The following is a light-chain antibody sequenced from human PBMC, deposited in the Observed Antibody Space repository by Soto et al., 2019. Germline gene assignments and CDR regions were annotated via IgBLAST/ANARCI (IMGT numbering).Light chain of an antibody. J-gene: IGKJ1*01. CDR2: GAS. CDR3: QHYGSSWT. CDR1: QSVSSSY. Sequence: EIVLTQSPGTLSLSPGERATLSCRASQSVSSSYLAWYQQKPGQAPRLLIYGASNRATGIPDRFSGSGSGTDFILTISRLEPEDFAVYYCQHYGSSWTFGQGTKVDI. V-gene: IGKV3-20*01.